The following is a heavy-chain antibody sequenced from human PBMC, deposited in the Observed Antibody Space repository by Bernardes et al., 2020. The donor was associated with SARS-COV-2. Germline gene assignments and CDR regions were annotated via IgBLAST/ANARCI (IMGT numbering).Heavy chain of an antibody. CDR3: ARSTDDWNLSLDY. Sequence: ASVKVYCQASRYTFTAYYIHWVRRAPGQGLEWMGWVNPNSGATNFARKFQGWVTMTRDTSINTVYMELSSLKSDDTALYYCARSTDDWNLSLDYWGQGTLVTVSS. CDR1: RYTFTAYY. J-gene: IGHJ4*02. V-gene: IGHV1-2*04. D-gene: IGHD1-7*01. CDR2: VNPNSGAT.